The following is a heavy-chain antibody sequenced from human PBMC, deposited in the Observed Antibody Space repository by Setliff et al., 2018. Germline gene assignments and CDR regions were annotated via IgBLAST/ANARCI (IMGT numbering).Heavy chain of an antibody. CDR3: ARDPHFDS. CDR1: RFTFSNYW. CDR2: IKEDGSEK. V-gene: IGHV3-7*01. Sequence: PGGSLRLSCAAPRFTFSNYWMSWVRQAPGKGLEWVANIKEDGSEKYYVDSVKGRFTISRDNAKNSLDLQMDSLRGEDTAVYYCARDPHFDSWGQGTLVTVSS. J-gene: IGHJ4*02.